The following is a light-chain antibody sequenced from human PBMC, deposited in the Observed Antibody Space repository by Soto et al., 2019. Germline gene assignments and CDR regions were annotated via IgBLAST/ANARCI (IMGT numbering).Light chain of an antibody. Sequence: QSALTQPPSASGSPGQSVTISCTGTSSDVGGYNYVSWYQQHPGKAPKLMIYEVSKRPSGVPDRFSGSKSGNTASLTVSGLQAEDEADYYCSSYARSNSLGYVVFGGGTKRTVL. V-gene: IGLV2-8*01. CDR2: EVS. J-gene: IGLJ2*01. CDR3: SSYARSNSLGYVV. CDR1: SSDVGGYNY.